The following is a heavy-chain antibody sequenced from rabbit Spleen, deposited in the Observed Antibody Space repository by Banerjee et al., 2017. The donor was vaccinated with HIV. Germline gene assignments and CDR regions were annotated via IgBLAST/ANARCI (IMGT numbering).Heavy chain of an antibody. Sequence: QSLEESGGGLVQPEGSLTLTCKASGFSFTTTYWMCWVRQAPGKGLELITCIFTADGGTYYASWAKGRFTISKTSSTTVTLQMTSLTAADTATYFCARGTLYPDYFIYGRYYFDLWGPGTLVTVS. CDR1: GFSFTTTYW. CDR2: IFTADGGT. V-gene: IGHV1S40*01. CDR3: ARGTLYPDYFIYGRYYFDL. D-gene: IGHD7-1*01. J-gene: IGHJ4*01.